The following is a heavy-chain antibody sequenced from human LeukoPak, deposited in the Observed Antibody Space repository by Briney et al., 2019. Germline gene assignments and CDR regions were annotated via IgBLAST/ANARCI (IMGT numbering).Heavy chain of an antibody. CDR3: AVDRRFKIFDY. Sequence: GGSLRLSCATSGLPFSNFWKYLVRQAPGKGLGWVASIKPDGSEDFYADSVKGRFNISRDNAKNSLFLQMTNLKAEDTAVYYCAVDRRFKIFDYWGQGTLVTVSS. V-gene: IGHV3-7*01. J-gene: IGHJ4*02. CDR1: GLPFSNFW. D-gene: IGHD5-24*01. CDR2: IKPDGSED.